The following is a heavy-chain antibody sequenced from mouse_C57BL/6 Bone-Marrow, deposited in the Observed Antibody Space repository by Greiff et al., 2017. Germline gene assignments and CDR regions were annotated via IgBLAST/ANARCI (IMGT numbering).Heavy chain of an antibody. CDR1: GFTFSDYY. J-gene: IGHJ4*01. CDR2: ISNGGGST. D-gene: IGHD1-1*01. CDR3: ARQGYYGSVSMDY. Sequence: EVMLVESGGGLVQPGGSLKLSCAASGFTFSDYYMYWVRQTPEQRLEWVAYISNGGGSTYYPDTVKGRFTISRDTAKNTLYLQMSRLKSEDTAMYDCARQGYYGSVSMDYWGQGTSVTVSS. V-gene: IGHV5-12*01.